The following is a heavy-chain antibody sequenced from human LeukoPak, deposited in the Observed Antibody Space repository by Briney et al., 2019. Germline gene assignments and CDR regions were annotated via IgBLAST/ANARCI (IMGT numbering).Heavy chain of an antibody. CDR2: IYYSGST. CDR1: GFTFSTNSMN. Sequence: GSLRLSWAASGFTFSTNSMNWVRQPPGKGLEWIGSIYYSGSTYYNPSLKSRVTISVDTSKNQFSLKLSSVTAADTAVYYCARHDRYSSSSTFGYWGQGTLVTVSS. V-gene: IGHV4-39*01. J-gene: IGHJ4*02. CDR3: ARHDRYSSSSTFGY. D-gene: IGHD6-6*01.